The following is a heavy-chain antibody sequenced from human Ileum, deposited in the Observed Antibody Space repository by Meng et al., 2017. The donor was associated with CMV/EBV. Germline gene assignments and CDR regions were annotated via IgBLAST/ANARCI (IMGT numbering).Heavy chain of an antibody. CDR1: GFTFSTYA. CDR2: ITGSVGNT. D-gene: IGHD2-21*01. J-gene: IGHJ4*02. CDR3: AKDRADCGCDCYSYYFVY. Sequence: GGSLRLSCAAYGFTFSTYAMDWVRQAPGKGLEWDEGITGSVGNTYYVDSGKGRFTISRDNSKNTLYLQVNSLSAEDTAVYYCAKDRADCGCDCYSYYFVYWGQGTLVTVSS. V-gene: IGHV3-23*01.